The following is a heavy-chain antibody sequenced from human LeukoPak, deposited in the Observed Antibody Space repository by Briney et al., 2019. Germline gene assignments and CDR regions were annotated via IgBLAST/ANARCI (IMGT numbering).Heavy chain of an antibody. CDR1: GGSISSYY. D-gene: IGHD5-18*01. CDR2: IYYSGST. CDR3: ARGRVDSYGFLLEDY. J-gene: IGHJ4*02. Sequence: SETLSLTCTVSGGSISSYYWSWIRQPPGKGLEWIGYIYYSGSTYYNPSLKSRVTISVDTSKNQFSLKLSSVTAADTAVYYRARGRVDSYGFLLEDYWGQGTLVTVSS. V-gene: IGHV4-30-4*01.